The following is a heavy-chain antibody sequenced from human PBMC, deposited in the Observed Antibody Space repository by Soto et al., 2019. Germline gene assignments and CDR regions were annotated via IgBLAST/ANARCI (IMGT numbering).Heavy chain of an antibody. J-gene: IGHJ6*02. CDR1: GGTFSSYA. V-gene: IGHV1-69*12. CDR3: ARESYYRFPRGYYDSSGYLGVDV. CDR2: IIPIFGTA. Sequence: QVQLVQSGAEVKKPGSSVKVSCKASGGTFSSYAISWVRQAPGQGLEWMGGIIPIFGTANYAQKFQGRVTITADESTSTAYMELSSLRSGDTAVYYCARESYYRFPRGYYDSSGYLGVDVWGQGTTVTVSS. D-gene: IGHD3-22*01.